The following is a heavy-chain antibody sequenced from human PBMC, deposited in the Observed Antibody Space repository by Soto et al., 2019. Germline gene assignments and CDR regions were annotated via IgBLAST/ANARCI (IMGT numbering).Heavy chain of an antibody. CDR1: GFTFSSYA. Sequence: GGSLRLSCSASGFTFSSYAMHWVRQAPGKGLEYVSAISSNGGSTYYADSVKGRFTISRDNSKNTLYLQMSSLRAEDTAVYYCVKDAGITGTTWTDFQHWGQGTLVTVSS. V-gene: IGHV3-64D*06. CDR3: VKDAGITGTTWTDFQH. D-gene: IGHD1-7*01. J-gene: IGHJ1*01. CDR2: ISSNGGST.